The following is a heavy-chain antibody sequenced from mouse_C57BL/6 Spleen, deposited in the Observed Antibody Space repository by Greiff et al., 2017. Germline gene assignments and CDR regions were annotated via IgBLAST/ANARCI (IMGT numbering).Heavy chain of an antibody. CDR3: HYDYDGGFAY. D-gene: IGHD2-4*01. CDR2: INPNNGGT. Sequence: EVQLQQSGPELVKPGASVKISCKASGYTFTDYYMNWVKQSHGKSLEWIGDINPNNGGTSYNQKFKGKATLTVDKSSSTAYMELRSLTSEDSAVYYCHYDYDGGFAYWGQGTLVTVSA. J-gene: IGHJ3*01. CDR1: GYTFTDYY. V-gene: IGHV1-26*01.